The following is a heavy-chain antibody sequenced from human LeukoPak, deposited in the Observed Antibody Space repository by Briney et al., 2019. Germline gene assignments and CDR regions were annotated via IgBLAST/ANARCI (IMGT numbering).Heavy chain of an antibody. J-gene: IGHJ4*02. CDR3: ARHFYGDYAFDY. D-gene: IGHD4-17*01. CDR2: IYYSGST. Sequence: NPSETLSLTCTVSGGSVSSSLHSWGWVRQPPEKGLEWIGSIYYSGSTNYNASFNSRVTMSVDRSKDQFSLNLTSVAATDTAVYYCARHFYGDYAFDYWGKGTLVTVTS. V-gene: IGHV4-39*01. CDR1: GGSVSSSLHS.